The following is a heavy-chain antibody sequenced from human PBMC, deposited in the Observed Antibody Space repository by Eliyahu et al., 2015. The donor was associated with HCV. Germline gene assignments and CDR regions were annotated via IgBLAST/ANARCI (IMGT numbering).Heavy chain of an antibody. CDR2: INHSGST. D-gene: IGHD3-22*01. J-gene: IGHJ5*02. V-gene: IGHV4-34*01. CDR3: ARRGSITMIVTRHWFDP. Sequence: QVQLQQWGAGLLKPSETLSLTCAVYGGSFSGYYWSWIRQPPGKGLEXIGEINHSGSTNYNPSLKSRVTISVDTSKNQFSLKLSSVTAADTAVYYCARRGSITMIVTRHWFDPWGQGTLVTVSS. CDR1: GGSFSGYY.